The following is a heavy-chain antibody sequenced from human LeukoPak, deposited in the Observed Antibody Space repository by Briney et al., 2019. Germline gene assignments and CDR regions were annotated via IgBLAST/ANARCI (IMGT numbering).Heavy chain of an antibody. CDR2: INPNSGGT. Sequence: ASVKVSCKTSGYTFTGYYMHWVRQAPGQGLEWMGWINPNSGGTNYAQRFQGRVTMTRDASMSTAYMELSRLRSDDSAVYYCARYFYDSSGSSSDAFDIWGQGTMVTVSS. D-gene: IGHD3-22*01. CDR3: ARYFYDSSGSSSDAFDI. J-gene: IGHJ3*02. V-gene: IGHV1-2*02. CDR1: GYTFTGYY.